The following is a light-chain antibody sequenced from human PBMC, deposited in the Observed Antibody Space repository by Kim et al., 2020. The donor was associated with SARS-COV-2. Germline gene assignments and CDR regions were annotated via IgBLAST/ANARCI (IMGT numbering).Light chain of an antibody. J-gene: IGLJ2*01. Sequence: QSVLTQPPSASATPGQRVYISCSGGSSNIGSNTVNWYQHLPGSAPKLLLYSNNQRPSGVPDRFSGSKSGTSASLAISGLQSDDEADYYCSAWDDSVNGPVVFGGGTQLTVL. CDR3: SAWDDSVNGPVV. V-gene: IGLV1-44*01. CDR2: SNN. CDR1: SSNIGSNT.